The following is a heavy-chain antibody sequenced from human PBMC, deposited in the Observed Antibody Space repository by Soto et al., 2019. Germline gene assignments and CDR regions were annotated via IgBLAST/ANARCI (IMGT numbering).Heavy chain of an antibody. CDR3: AREIVVVVAATADYYYGMDV. D-gene: IGHD2-15*01. CDR1: GGSVSSGSYY. Sequence: SETLSLTCTVSGGSVSSGSYYWSWIRQPPGKGLEWIGYIYYSGSTNYNPSLKSRVTISVDTSKNQFSLKLSSVTAADTAVYYCAREIVVVVAATADYYYGMDVWGQGTTVTVSS. J-gene: IGHJ6*02. CDR2: IYYSGST. V-gene: IGHV4-61*01.